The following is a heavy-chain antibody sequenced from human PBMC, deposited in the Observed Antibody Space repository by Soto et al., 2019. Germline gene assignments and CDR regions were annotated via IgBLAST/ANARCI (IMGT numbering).Heavy chain of an antibody. J-gene: IGHJ3*02. Sequence: ASVKVSCKVSGDTLTELSMHWVRQAPGKGLEWTGGFDPEDGETIYAQKFQGRVTMTEDTSTDTAYMELSSLRSEDTAVYYCATGKGIVLYQDFDICGHLTKVTV. CDR3: ATGKGIVLYQDFDI. CDR1: GDTLTELS. V-gene: IGHV1-24*01. D-gene: IGHD2-2*01. CDR2: FDPEDGET.